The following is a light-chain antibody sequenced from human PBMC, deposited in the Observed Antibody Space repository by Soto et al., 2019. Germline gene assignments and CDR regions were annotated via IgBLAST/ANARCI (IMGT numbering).Light chain of an antibody. CDR3: EQHGISVYI. CDR1: QTIIAKY. CDR2: GAS. Sequence: ESVLTQSPGTLSLSPGERATLSSRASQTIIAKYLAWYQQKPGQAPRLLIYGASNRATGVPGRFSGSYSGTDFNLTISRLEPEDFAEYYCEQHGISVYIFGQGTRLEIK. V-gene: IGKV3-20*01. J-gene: IGKJ2*01.